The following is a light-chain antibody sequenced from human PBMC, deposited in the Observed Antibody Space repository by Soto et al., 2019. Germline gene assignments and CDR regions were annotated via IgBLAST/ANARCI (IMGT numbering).Light chain of an antibody. J-gene: IGLJ1*01. CDR1: SSDFGGYNY. CDR2: GGS. Sequence: QSVLTQDASVSGSPGQSITISCTGTSSDFGGYNYVSWYQQHPGKAPKLMIYGGSERPSGVSDRFSGSKSGNTASLAISGLQPEDEADYYCCSYAGSTNLYVFGSGTKVTVL. CDR3: CSYAGSTNLYV. V-gene: IGLV2-14*01.